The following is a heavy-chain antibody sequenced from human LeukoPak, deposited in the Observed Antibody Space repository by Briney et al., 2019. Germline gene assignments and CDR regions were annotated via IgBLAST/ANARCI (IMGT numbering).Heavy chain of an antibody. V-gene: IGHV4-30-4*08. CDR2: IYYSGST. CDR1: GGSISSGDYY. CDR3: ARVSYDYVWGSYLPFDY. D-gene: IGHD3-16*02. J-gene: IGHJ4*02. Sequence: SETLSLTCTVSGGSISSGDYYWSWIRQPPGKGLEWVGYIYYSGSTYYNPSLKSRVTMSVDTSKNQFSLKLSSVTAADTAVYYCARVSYDYVWGSYLPFDYWGQGTLVTVSS.